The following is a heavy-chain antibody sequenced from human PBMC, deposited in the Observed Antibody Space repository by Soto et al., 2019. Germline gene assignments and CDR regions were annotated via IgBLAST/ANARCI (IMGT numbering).Heavy chain of an antibody. CDR3: ARGLFHHFDY. CDR1: GGTFSSYA. D-gene: IGHD2-21*01. CDR2: IIPIFGTA. V-gene: IGHV1-69*13. Sequence: GASVKVSCKASGGTFSSYAISWVRQAPGQGLEWVGGIIPIFGTANYAQKFQGRVTITADESTSTAYMELSSLRSEDTAVYYCARGLFHHFDYWGQGTLVTVSS. J-gene: IGHJ4*02.